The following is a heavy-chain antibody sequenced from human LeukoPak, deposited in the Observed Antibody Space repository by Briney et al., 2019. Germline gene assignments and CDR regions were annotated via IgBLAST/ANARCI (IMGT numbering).Heavy chain of an antibody. V-gene: IGHV1-18*01. CDR2: ISAYNGNT. D-gene: IGHD6-6*01. CDR3: ARDGEYIDGGIQKDY. J-gene: IGHJ4*02. Sequence: ASVKVSCKASGYTFTSYGISWVRQAPGQGLEWMGWISAYNGNTNYAKKLQGRVTMTTDTSTSTAYMELRSLRSDDTAVYYCARDGEYIDGGIQKDYWGQGTLVTVSS. CDR1: GYTFTSYG.